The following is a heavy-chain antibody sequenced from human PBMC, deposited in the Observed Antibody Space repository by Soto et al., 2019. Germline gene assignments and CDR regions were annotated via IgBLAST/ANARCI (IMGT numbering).Heavy chain of an antibody. Sequence: QVQLVQSGAEVKKPGSSVKVSCKASGGTFSSYAISWVRQAPGQGLEWMGGIIPIFGTANYAQKFQGRVTITADESTSTAYMELSSLRSEDTAVYYCARDRDRYCSSTSCYTGGALDIWGQGTMVTVSS. D-gene: IGHD2-2*02. CDR2: IIPIFGTA. CDR1: GGTFSSYA. CDR3: ARDRDRYCSSTSCYTGGALDI. J-gene: IGHJ3*02. V-gene: IGHV1-69*01.